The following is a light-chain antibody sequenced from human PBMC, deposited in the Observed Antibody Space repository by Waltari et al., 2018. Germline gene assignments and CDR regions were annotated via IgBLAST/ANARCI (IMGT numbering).Light chain of an antibody. V-gene: IGKV3-20*01. CDR2: GAS. CDR1: QRISSSY. CDR3: QQFGISVWT. Sequence: EIVLTQSPGTLSLSPGERAPLSCRASQRISSSYLAWYQQKPGQAPRLLIYGASRRATGIPDRFSGGGSGTDFTLTISRLEPEDFAVYYCQQFGISVWTFGQGTKVEIK. J-gene: IGKJ1*01.